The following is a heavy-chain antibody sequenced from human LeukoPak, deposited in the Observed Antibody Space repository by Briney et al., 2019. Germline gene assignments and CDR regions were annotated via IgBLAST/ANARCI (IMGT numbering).Heavy chain of an antibody. CDR2: ISAYNGNT. CDR1: GYTFTSYG. CDR3: ARASRDYYDSSGYYSMDY. V-gene: IGHV1-18*01. D-gene: IGHD3-22*01. J-gene: IGHJ4*02. Sequence: GASVKVSCKASGYTFTSYGISWVRQAPGQGLEWMGWISAYNGNTNYAQKLQGRVTMTIDTSTSTAYMELRSLRSDDTAVYYCARASRDYYDSSGYYSMDYWGQGTLVTVSS.